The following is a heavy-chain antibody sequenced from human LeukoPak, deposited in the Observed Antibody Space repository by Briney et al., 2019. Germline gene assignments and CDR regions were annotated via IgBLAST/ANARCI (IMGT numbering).Heavy chain of an antibody. J-gene: IGHJ5*02. V-gene: IGHV4-34*01. Sequence: SETLSLTCAVYGGSFSGYYWSWIRQPPGKGLEWIGEINHSGSTNYNPSLKSRVTISVDTSKNQFSLKLSSVTAADTAVYYCARPKRYCSSTSCSKNWFDPWGQGTLVTVSS. D-gene: IGHD2-2*01. CDR3: ARPKRYCSSTSCSKNWFDP. CDR1: GGSFSGYY. CDR2: INHSGST.